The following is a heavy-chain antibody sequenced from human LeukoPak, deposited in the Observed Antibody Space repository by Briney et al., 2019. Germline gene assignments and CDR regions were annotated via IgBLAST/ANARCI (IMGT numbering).Heavy chain of an antibody. D-gene: IGHD3-22*01. V-gene: IGHV3-30*02. CDR1: GFTFSSYG. J-gene: IGHJ3*02. Sequence: GGSLRLSCAASGFTFSSYGMHWVRQAPGKGLEWVAFIRYDGSNKYYADSVKGRFTISRDNSKNTLYLQMNSLRAEDTAVYYCARAVTYYYDSSTIGAFDIWGQGTMVTVSS. CDR3: ARAVTYYYDSSTIGAFDI. CDR2: IRYDGSNK.